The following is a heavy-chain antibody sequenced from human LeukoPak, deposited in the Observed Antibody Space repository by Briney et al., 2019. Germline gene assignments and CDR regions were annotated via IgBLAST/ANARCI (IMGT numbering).Heavy chain of an antibody. CDR2: ISSSSSYI. Sequence: GGSLRLSCAASGFTFSSYSMNWVRQAPGKGLEWVSSISSSSSYIYYADSVKGRFTISRDNAKNSLYLQMNSLRAEDTVVYYCARASGSGYYDYWGQGTLVTVSS. J-gene: IGHJ4*02. V-gene: IGHV3-21*01. CDR3: ARASGSGYYDY. CDR1: GFTFSSYS. D-gene: IGHD3-3*01.